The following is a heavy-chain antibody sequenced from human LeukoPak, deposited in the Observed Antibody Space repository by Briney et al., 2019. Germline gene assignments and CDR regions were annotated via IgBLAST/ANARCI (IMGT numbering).Heavy chain of an antibody. CDR1: GFTFSSYW. J-gene: IGHJ4*02. CDR2: IKQDGSEK. D-gene: IGHD5-18*01. V-gene: IGHV3-7*03. Sequence: GGSLRLSCAASGFTFSSYWMSWVRQAPGKGLEWVANIKQDGSEKYYVDSVKGRFTISRDNAKNTLYLQMNILRAEDTAVYYCAKDRREYSGYSYGLDYWGQGTLVTVSS. CDR3: AKDRREYSGYSYGLDY.